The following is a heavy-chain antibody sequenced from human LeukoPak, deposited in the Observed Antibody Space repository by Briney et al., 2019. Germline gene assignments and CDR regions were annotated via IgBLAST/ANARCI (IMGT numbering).Heavy chain of an antibody. J-gene: IGHJ5*02. CDR2: IYTSGST. D-gene: IGHD3-10*01. CDR3: ARETYCYGSGSYFT. V-gene: IGHV4-4*07. Sequence: SETLSLTCTVSGGSISSYYWSWIRQPAGKGLEWIGRIYTSGSTNYNPSLKSRVTMSVDTSKNQFSLKLSSVTAADTAVYYCARETYCYGSGSYFTWGQGTLVTVSS. CDR1: GGSISSYY.